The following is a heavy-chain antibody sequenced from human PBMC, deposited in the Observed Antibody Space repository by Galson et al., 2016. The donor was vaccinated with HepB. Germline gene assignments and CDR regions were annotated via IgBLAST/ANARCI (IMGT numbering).Heavy chain of an antibody. CDR3: ARMTFFYYGMDI. V-gene: IGHV3-7*01. J-gene: IGHJ6*02. Sequence: SLRLSCAASRFTFSSRWMTWVRLAPGKRLEWVAKIKEDGSEKYYVDSVKGRFTISRDNAKNSLYLQMNSLRVEDTAIYYCARMTFFYYGMDIWGQGTLVTVSS. CDR2: IKEDGSEK. CDR1: RFTFSSRW.